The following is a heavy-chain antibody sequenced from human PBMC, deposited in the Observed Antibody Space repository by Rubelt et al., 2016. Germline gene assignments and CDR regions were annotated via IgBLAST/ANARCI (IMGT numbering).Heavy chain of an antibody. V-gene: IGHV3-7*03. CDR1: GFTFSSYW. Sequence: EVQLVESGGGLVQPGGSLRLSCAASGFTFSSYWMSWVRQAPGKGLEWVANIKQDGREESYVDSVKGRLTISRDNAKNALDLQMNSRRAEDTAVYYCARDLGSDSSSFGAFDIWGQGTMVTVSS. CDR3: ARDLGSDSSSFGAFDI. D-gene: IGHD6-13*01. J-gene: IGHJ3*02. CDR2: IKQDGREE.